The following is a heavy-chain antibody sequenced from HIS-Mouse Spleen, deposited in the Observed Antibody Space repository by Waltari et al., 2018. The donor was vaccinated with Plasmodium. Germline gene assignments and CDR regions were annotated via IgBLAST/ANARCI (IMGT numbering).Heavy chain of an antibody. CDR1: GFTFSSYW. CDR3: ASSWYWYFDL. CDR2: IKRDGSEK. J-gene: IGHJ2*01. D-gene: IGHD6-13*01. Sequence: EVQLVESGGGLVQPGGSLRLSCAASGFTFSSYWMRWVRQAPGKGLEWGANIKRDGSEKYYVDSVKGRFTISRDNAKNSLYLQMNSLRAEDTAVYYCASSWYWYFDLWGRGTLVTVSS. V-gene: IGHV3-7*01.